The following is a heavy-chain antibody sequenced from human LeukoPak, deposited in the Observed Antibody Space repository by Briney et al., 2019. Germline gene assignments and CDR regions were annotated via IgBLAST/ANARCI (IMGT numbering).Heavy chain of an antibody. Sequence: SETLSLTCTVSDGSISTYYWSWIRQSPGKGLEWIGYIHNSGSTNYNPSLNSRVTISVDTSKIQFSLKLSSVTAADTAVYYCASALTTLEYFQHWGRGTLVTVSS. CDR3: ASALTTLEYFQH. CDR1: DGSISTYY. D-gene: IGHD4-17*01. CDR2: IHNSGST. J-gene: IGHJ1*01. V-gene: IGHV4-59*01.